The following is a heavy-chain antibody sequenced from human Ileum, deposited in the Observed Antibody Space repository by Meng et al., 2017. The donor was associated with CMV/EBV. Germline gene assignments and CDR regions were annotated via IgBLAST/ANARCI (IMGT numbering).Heavy chain of an antibody. J-gene: IGHJ6*02. CDR3: ARTSGPAAKSGLDV. CDR2: ISGYNANT. Sequence: SVKVSCKASGYTFSSSGISWVRQAPGQGPEWMGWISGYNANTAYAQRFQGRVTMTTDTSTTTVYMDLRSLTSNDTAVYYCARTSGPAAKSGLDVWGQGTTVTVSS. V-gene: IGHV1-18*01. CDR1: GYTFSSSG.